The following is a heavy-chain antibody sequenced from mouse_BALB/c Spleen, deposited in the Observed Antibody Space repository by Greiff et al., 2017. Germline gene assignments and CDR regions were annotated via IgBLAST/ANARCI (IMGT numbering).Heavy chain of an antibody. D-gene: IGHD2-1*01. CDR3: TYGNYALDY. CDR2: IYPSDSYT. V-gene: IGHV1-69*02. J-gene: IGHJ2*01. CDR1: GYTFTSYW. Sequence: QVQLQQPGAELVRPGASVKLSCKASGYTFTSYWINWVKQRPGQGLEWIGNIYPSDSYTNYNQKFKDKATLTVDKSSSTAYMQLSSPTSEDSAVYYCTYGNYALDYWGQGTTLTVSS.